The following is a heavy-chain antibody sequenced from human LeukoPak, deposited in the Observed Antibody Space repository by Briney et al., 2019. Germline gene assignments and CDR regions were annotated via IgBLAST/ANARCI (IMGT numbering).Heavy chain of an antibody. CDR1: GGSISSGSYY. CDR3: TRDMEYPGAGFDY. Sequence: SETLSLTCTVSGGSISSGSYYWSWIRQPAGKGLEWIGRIYTSGSTNYNPSLKSRVTISVDTSKNQFSLKLTSVAAADTAMYYCTRDMEYPGAGFDYWGQGIPVTVSS. CDR2: IYTSGST. V-gene: IGHV4-61*02. D-gene: IGHD3-3*01. J-gene: IGHJ4*02.